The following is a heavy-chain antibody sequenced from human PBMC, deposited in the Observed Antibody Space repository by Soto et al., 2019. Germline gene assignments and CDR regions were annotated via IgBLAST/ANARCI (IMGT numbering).Heavy chain of an antibody. CDR1: GGSISSYY. CDR2: IYSSGST. J-gene: IGHJ4*02. V-gene: IGHV4-4*07. Sequence: SETLSLTCTVSGGSISSYYWGWIRQSAGKGLEWIGRIYSSGSTNYNPSFKSRVTMSVDTSKNQFLLNVSSVTAADTVVYYCARGGYTSGWFQIFAFWGQGKLVTVSS. D-gene: IGHD6-19*01. CDR3: ARGGYTSGWFQIFAF.